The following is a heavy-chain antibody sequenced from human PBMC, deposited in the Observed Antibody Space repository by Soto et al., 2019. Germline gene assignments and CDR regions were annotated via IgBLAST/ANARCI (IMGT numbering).Heavy chain of an antibody. Sequence: QVQLVESGGGVVQPGRSLRLSCAASGFTFSSYGMHWVRQAPGKGLEWVAHISYDGSNKYYADSVKGRFTISRDNSKNTLYLQMNSLRAGDTAVYYCAKDRLRGGFLTTATTNGMDVWGQGTTVTVSS. CDR3: AKDRLRGGFLTTATTNGMDV. CDR1: GFTFSSYG. CDR2: ISYDGSNK. D-gene: IGHD1-26*01. J-gene: IGHJ6*02. V-gene: IGHV3-30*18.